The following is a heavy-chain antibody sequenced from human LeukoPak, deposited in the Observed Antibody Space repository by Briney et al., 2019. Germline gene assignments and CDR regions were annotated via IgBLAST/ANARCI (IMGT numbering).Heavy chain of an antibody. V-gene: IGHV1-69*04. D-gene: IGHD2-2*01. CDR3: ARVGCSSTSCSTGVEY. J-gene: IGHJ4*02. CDR1: GGTFSSYA. Sequence: SVKVSCKASGGTFSSYAISWVRQAPGQGLEWMGRNIPILGIANYAQKSQGRVTITADKSTSTAYMELSSLRSEDTAVYYCARVGCSSTSCSTGVEYWGQGTLVSVSS. CDR2: NIPILGIA.